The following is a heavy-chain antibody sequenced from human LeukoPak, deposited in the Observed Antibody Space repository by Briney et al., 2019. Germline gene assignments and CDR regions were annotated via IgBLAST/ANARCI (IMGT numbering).Heavy chain of an antibody. CDR1: GFTFSSYA. Sequence: GGSLRLSCAASGFTFSSYAMHWVRQAPGKGLEWVAVISYDGSNKYYADSVKGRFTISRDNSKNTLYLQMNSLRAEDTAVYYRAREDSSSWYGAFDIWGQGTMVTVSS. D-gene: IGHD6-13*01. V-gene: IGHV3-30*04. CDR2: ISYDGSNK. J-gene: IGHJ3*02. CDR3: AREDSSSWYGAFDI.